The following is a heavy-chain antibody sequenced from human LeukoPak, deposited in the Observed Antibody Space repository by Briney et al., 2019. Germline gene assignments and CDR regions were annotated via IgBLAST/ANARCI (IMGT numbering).Heavy chain of an antibody. Sequence: GGSLRLSCVASRFSVRTNYMSWVRQAPGKGLEWVANIKQDGSEKYYVDSVKGRFTISRDNAKNSLYLQMNSLRAEDTAVYYCARELRNWFDPWGQGTLVTVSS. CDR1: RFSVRTNY. CDR3: ARELRNWFDP. CDR2: IKQDGSEK. J-gene: IGHJ5*02. D-gene: IGHD3-16*01. V-gene: IGHV3-7*01.